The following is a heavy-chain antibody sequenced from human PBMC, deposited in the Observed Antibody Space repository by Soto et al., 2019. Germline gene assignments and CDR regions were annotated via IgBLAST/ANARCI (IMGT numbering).Heavy chain of an antibody. CDR2: LNSDGSST. J-gene: IGHJ4*02. Sequence: PGGSLRLACAASGFTLINYWMHWGRQAPGKGLAWVSRLNSDGSSTSYADAVKGRFTISRDNTKNTLSLQMDSLRTEDSAVYYCARASGYDILTGYWLGYFDYWGRGTLVTVSS. V-gene: IGHV3-74*01. CDR1: GFTLINYW. D-gene: IGHD3-9*01. CDR3: ARASGYDILTGYWLGYFDY.